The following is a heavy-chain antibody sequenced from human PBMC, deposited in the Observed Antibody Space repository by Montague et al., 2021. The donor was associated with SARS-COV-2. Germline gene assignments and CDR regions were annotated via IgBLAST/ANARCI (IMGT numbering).Heavy chain of an antibody. CDR1: GGSISSSSNY. CDR3: ARLNFHITIFGGVSRRVFEY. V-gene: IGHV4-39*01. Sequence: SETLSLTCTVSGGSISSSSNYWAWIRQPPGKGLEWIGNIYYSGSTYYNPSLKSRVTISVDTSKNQFSLKLSSVTAADTAVYYCARLNFHITIFGGVSRRVFEYWGQGTLVTVAS. J-gene: IGHJ4*02. D-gene: IGHD3-3*01. CDR2: IYYSGST.